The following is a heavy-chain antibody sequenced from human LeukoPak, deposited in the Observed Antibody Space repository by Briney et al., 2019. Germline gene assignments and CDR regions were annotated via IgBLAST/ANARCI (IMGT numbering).Heavy chain of an antibody. CDR1: GFTFSRYA. CDR2: ISSSSSYL. D-gene: IGHD3-16*02. V-gene: IGHV3-21*01. J-gene: IGHJ4*02. Sequence: GGSLRLSCAASGFTFSRYAMSWVRQAPGKGLEWVSSISSSSSYLYYADSVKGRFTISRDNAKNSLYLQMNSLRAEDTAVYYCARQILRLGELSPIDYWGQGTLVTVSS. CDR3: ARQILRLGELSPIDY.